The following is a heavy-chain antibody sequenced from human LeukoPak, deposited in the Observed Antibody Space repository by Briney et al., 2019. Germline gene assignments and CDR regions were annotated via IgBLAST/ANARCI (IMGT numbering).Heavy chain of an antibody. V-gene: IGHV4-59*12. D-gene: IGHD6-6*01. CDR1: GGSISSYY. J-gene: IGHJ4*02. CDR2: IYSSGST. Sequence: SETLSLICTVSGGSISSYYWNWIRLPPGKGLEWIGYIYSSGSTIYNPSLKSRVTISIDTSRNQFSLRLSSVTAAETAVYYCASPVRRVGAAPTDYWGQGTLVTVSS. CDR3: ASPVRRVGAAPTDY.